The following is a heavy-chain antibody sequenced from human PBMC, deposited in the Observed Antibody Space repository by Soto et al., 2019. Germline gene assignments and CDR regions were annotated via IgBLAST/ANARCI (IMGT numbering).Heavy chain of an antibody. CDR3: ARERYSSSDLDY. J-gene: IGHJ4*02. D-gene: IGHD6-13*01. Sequence: KSSETLSLTCAVYGGSFSGYYWSWIRQPPGKGLEWIGEINHSGSTNYNPSLKSRVTISVDTSKNQSSLKLSPVTAADTAVYYCARERYSSSDLDYWGQGTLVTVYS. V-gene: IGHV4-34*01. CDR2: INHSGST. CDR1: GGSFSGYY.